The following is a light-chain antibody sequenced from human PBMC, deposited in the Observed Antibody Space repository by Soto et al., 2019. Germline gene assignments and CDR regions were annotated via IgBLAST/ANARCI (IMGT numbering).Light chain of an antibody. CDR2: GAS. CDR3: QQYNNWPLT. Sequence: EIVMTQSPATLSVSPGERTTLSCRASQSVSSKLAWYQQKPGQSPRLLIHGASTRSTGIPARCGGSGSGTEFTLTISSLQSEEFEVYYCQQYNNWPLTSGGGTKVEI. V-gene: IGKV3-15*01. CDR1: QSVSSK. J-gene: IGKJ4*01.